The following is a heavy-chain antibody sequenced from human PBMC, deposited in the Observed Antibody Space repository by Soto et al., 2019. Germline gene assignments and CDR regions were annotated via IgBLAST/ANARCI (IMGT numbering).Heavy chain of an antibody. CDR1: GDSISSYF. J-gene: IGHJ4*02. D-gene: IGHD3-16*01. Sequence: QVQLQESGPGLVKPSETLSLTCTVSGDSISSYFWSWIRQPPGKGLEWIGEIYHSGSTNYNPSLKSRVTISVDKSKNQFSLKLSSVTAADTAVYYCARFGQAGYWGQGTLVTVSS. V-gene: IGHV4-59*12. CDR3: ARFGQAGY. CDR2: IYHSGST.